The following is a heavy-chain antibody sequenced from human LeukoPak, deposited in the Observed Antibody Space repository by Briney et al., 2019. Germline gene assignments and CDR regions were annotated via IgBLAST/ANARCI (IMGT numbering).Heavy chain of an antibody. Sequence: PGGSLRLSCAASGFTFSTYWMTWVRQAPGKGLEWVASKREDGSEKYYVDSVKGRFTISRDNAQKSLYLEMNSLRVEDTAVYYCARAVTSTEGYWGQGTLVTVSS. V-gene: IGHV3-7*03. CDR3: ARAVTSTEGY. CDR2: KREDGSEK. CDR1: GFTFSTYW. J-gene: IGHJ4*02.